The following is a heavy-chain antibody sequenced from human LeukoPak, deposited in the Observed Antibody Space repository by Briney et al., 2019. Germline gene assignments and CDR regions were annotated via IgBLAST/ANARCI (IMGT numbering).Heavy chain of an antibody. CDR3: ARGEDNWNYSYYYYMDV. Sequence: ASVKVSCKASGYTFTSYYMHCVRQAPGQGLEWMGIINPSGGSTSYAQKFQGRVTMTRDMSTSTVYMELSSLRSEDTAVYYCARGEDNWNYSYYYYMDVWGKGTTVTVSS. V-gene: IGHV1-46*01. CDR2: INPSGGST. D-gene: IGHD1-7*01. J-gene: IGHJ6*03. CDR1: GYTFTSYY.